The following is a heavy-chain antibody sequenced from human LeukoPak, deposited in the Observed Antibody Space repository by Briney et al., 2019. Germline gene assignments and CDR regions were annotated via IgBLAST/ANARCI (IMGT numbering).Heavy chain of an antibody. CDR1: GYSIRSGFY. Sequence: SGTLSLTCSVSGYSIRSGFYWVWIRQPPGRGLEWIASIHHSGGTYYNPSLKSRVTISVDTSKNQFSLKLSSVTAADTAVYYCARRGFDYWGQGTLVTVSS. CDR2: IHHSGGT. J-gene: IGHJ4*02. CDR3: ARRGFDY. V-gene: IGHV4-38-2*02.